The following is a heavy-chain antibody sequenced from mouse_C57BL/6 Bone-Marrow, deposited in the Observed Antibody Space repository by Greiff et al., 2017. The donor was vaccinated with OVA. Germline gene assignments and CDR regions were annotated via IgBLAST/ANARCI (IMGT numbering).Heavy chain of an antibody. CDR1: GYTFTDYY. J-gene: IGHJ4*01. D-gene: IGHD4-1*01. CDR3: ARNWAMDY. CDR2: INPYNGGT. Sequence: VQLQQSGPVLVKPGASVTMSCKASGYTFTDYYMNWVKQSHGKRLEWIGVINPYNGGTSYNQKFKGKATLTVDTSSSTAYMELNSLTSEDAAVYYCARNWAMDYWGQGTSVTVSS. V-gene: IGHV1-19*01.